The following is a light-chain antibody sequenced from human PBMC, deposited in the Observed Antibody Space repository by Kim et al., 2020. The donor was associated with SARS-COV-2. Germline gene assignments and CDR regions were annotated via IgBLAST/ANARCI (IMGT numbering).Light chain of an antibody. CDR1: QTVLYNSNNKNY. V-gene: IGKV4-1*01. CDR2: WAS. J-gene: IGKJ2*03. Sequence: RAPLNCKSSQTVLYNSNNKNYLACYQQKPGQAPKLLIYWASIRESGVSDRFSGSGSETDFTLTISSLQAEDVAVYYCQQYYSTPPSFGQGTKLEI. CDR3: QQYYSTPPS.